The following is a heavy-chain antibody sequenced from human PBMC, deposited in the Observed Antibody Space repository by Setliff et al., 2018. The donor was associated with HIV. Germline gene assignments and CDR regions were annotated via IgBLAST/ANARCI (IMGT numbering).Heavy chain of an antibody. D-gene: IGHD4-17*01. CDR2: IIPIFGTT. CDR1: GGTFRNYG. CDR3: VFGPYGDYGVY. Sequence: GASVKVSCKASGGTFRNYGISWVRQAPGQGLEWMGGIIPIFGTTNYAQKFQGRVTITADESTTTAYMELSSLRAEDTAVYYCVFGPYGDYGVYWGQGTLVTVSS. V-gene: IGHV1-69*13. J-gene: IGHJ4*02.